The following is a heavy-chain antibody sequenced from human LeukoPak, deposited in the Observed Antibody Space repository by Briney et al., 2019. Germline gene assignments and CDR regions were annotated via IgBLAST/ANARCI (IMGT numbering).Heavy chain of an antibody. V-gene: IGHV3-48*03. D-gene: IGHD3-10*01. J-gene: IGHJ4*02. CDR1: GFTFSSYE. CDR3: AREGVRNVLLSY. Sequence: GGSLRLSCAASGFTFSSYEMNWVRQAPGKGLEWVSYIRSSGNTIYYADSVKGRFTISRDNAKNSLYLQMSSRRGEDTVVYYCAREGVRNVLLSYWGQGTLVTVSS. CDR2: IRSSGNTI.